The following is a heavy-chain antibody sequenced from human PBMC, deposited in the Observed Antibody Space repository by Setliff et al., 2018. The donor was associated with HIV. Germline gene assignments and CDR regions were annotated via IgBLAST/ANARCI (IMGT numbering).Heavy chain of an antibody. Sequence: TLSLTCNVSGDSISRHYWNWIRQSPGRGLEWIGSIYYTGSTNYNPSLKSRVAISVDTSRDQFSLQLTSVTAADTAVYYCARAPPGIQNDAFDVWGQGTMVTVSS. J-gene: IGHJ3*01. CDR2: IYYTGST. CDR1: GDSISRHY. CDR3: ARAPPGIQNDAFDV. V-gene: IGHV4-59*11.